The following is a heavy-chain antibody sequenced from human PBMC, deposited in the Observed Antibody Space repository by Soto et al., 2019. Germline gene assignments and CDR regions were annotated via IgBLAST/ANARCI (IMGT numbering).Heavy chain of an antibody. CDR2: IYHSGST. D-gene: IGHD3-22*01. CDR1: GGSISSGGYS. CDR3: ARGGHDSSGYYPFDI. J-gene: IGHJ3*02. Sequence: SETLSLTCAVSGGSISSGGYSWSWIRQPPGKGLEWIGYIYHSGSTYYNPSLKSRVTISVDRSKNQFSLKLSSVTAADTAVYYCARGGHDSSGYYPFDIWGQGTMVT. V-gene: IGHV4-30-2*01.